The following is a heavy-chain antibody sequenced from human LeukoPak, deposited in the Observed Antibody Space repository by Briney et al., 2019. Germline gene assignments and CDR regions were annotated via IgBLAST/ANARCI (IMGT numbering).Heavy chain of an antibody. CDR1: GGSINSYY. J-gene: IGHJ6*04. V-gene: IGHV4-4*09. Sequence: SETLSLTCTVSGGSINSYYWSWIRQPPGKGLEWIGYIYTSGSTNYNPSLKSRVTISADTSKNQFSLKLSSVTAADTAVYYCARLLFGGFEMDVWGEGTTVTVSS. CDR2: IYTSGST. D-gene: IGHD2-15*01. CDR3: ARLLFGGFEMDV.